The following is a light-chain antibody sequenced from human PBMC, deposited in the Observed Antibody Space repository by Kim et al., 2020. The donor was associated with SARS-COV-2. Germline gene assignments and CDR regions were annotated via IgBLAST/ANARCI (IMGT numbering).Light chain of an antibody. Sequence: GQKVTISCSGSGSNIGNNFVSWYQQLPGTAPKLLIYDNNKRPSGIPDRFSGSRSGTSATLGITGLQTGDEADYHCGTWDSSLGGVVFGGGTQLTVL. CDR2: DNN. CDR1: GSNIGNNF. CDR3: GTWDSSLGGVV. V-gene: IGLV1-51*01. J-gene: IGLJ2*01.